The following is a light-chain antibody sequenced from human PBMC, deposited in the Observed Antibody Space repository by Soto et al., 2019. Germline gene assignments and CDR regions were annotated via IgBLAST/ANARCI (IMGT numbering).Light chain of an antibody. J-gene: IGKJ5*01. CDR2: VAS. CDR3: HQSYCFPPT. CDR1: QSISRY. Sequence: DIKMTQSPSSLSASVGDRVTITFRASQSISRYLNWYQQKPGKAPNLLIYVASSFQSEVPSRFSGSGSGTDFTLTITSLQPEDFATYCCHQSYCFPPTFGQGTRLEIK. V-gene: IGKV1-39*01.